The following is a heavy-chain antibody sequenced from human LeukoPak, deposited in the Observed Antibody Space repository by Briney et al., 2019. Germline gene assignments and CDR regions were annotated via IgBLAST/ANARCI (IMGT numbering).Heavy chain of an antibody. V-gene: IGHV1-18*01. Sequence: GASVKVSCKASGYTFTSYDINWVRQATGQGLERMGWISAYNGNTNYAQKLQGRVTMTTDTSTSTAYMELRSLRSDDTAVYYCARDNPNYYGSGSYYHWGQGTLVTVSS. D-gene: IGHD3-10*01. CDR2: ISAYNGNT. CDR1: GYTFTSYD. CDR3: ARDNPNYYGSGSYYH. J-gene: IGHJ4*02.